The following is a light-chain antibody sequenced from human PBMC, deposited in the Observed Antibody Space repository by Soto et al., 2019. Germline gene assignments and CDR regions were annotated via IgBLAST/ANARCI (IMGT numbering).Light chain of an antibody. CDR1: QSVDTTF. V-gene: IGKV3-20*01. Sequence: EIVLTQSPGSLSLSPGQRATLSCRASQSVDTTFFAWYQKKPGQAPRLLFYGASKRATGIPDRFSGSGSGTDFTLIISRLEPEDFGVYYCQQYMSSVTFGQGTKVEIK. CDR3: QQYMSSVT. CDR2: GAS. J-gene: IGKJ1*01.